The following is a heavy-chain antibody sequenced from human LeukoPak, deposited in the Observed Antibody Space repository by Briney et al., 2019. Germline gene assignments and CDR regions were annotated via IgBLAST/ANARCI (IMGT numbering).Heavy chain of an antibody. CDR1: GGSISIGGYY. J-gene: IGHJ4*02. V-gene: IGHV4-31*03. Sequence: SQTLSLTCTVSGGSISIGGYYWSWIRQHPGKGLEWIGYIYYSGITYYNPSLKSRVTISVDTSKNQFSLCLSSVTAADTAVYYCARVTSGEFADYWGQGTLVTVSS. CDR3: ARVTSGEFADY. CDR2: IYYSGIT. D-gene: IGHD3-10*01.